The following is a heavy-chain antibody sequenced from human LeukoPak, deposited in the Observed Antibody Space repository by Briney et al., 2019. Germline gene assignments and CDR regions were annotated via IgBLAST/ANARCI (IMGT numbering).Heavy chain of an antibody. CDR1: GFTFSRYS. V-gene: IGHV3-21*01. J-gene: IGHJ4*02. CDR3: ARDSSWHVPVPENPVAFDY. CDR2: ISSSSSYI. D-gene: IGHD6-13*01. Sequence: GGSLRLSCAASGFTFSRYSMNWVRQAPGKGLEWVSSISSSSSYIYYADSVKGRFTISRDNAKNSLYLQMNSLRAEDTAMYYCARDSSWHVPVPENPVAFDYWGQGTLVTVSS.